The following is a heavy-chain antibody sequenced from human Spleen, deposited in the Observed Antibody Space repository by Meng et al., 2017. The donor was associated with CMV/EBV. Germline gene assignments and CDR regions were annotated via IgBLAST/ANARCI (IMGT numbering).Heavy chain of an antibody. Sequence: GSLRLSCTVSGGSVSSGSYYWSWIRQPPGKGLEWIGYIYYSGSTNYNPSLKSRVTISVDTSKNQFSLKLSSVTAADTAVYFCARETIGTGTSAGSWGQGTLVTVSS. V-gene: IGHV4-61*01. CDR2: IYYSGST. CDR1: GGSVSSGSYY. D-gene: IGHD1-7*01. CDR3: ARETIGTGTSAGS. J-gene: IGHJ5*02.